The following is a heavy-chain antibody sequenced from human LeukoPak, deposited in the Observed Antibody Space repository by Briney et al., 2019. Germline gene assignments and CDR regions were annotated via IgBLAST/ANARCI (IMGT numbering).Heavy chain of an antibody. CDR3: ARGGVAAHYYYYYGMDV. V-gene: IGHV4-34*01. Sequence: SETLSLTCAVYGGSFSGYYWSWIRQPPGKGLEWIGEINHSGSTNYNPSLKSRVTISVDTSKNQFSLKLSSVTAADTAVYYCARGGVAAHYYYYYGMDVWGQGTTVTVS. CDR1: GGSFSGYY. J-gene: IGHJ6*02. D-gene: IGHD6-6*01. CDR2: INHSGST.